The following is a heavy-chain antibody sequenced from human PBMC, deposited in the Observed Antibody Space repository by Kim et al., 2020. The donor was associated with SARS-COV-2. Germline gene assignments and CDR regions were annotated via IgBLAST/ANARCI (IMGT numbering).Heavy chain of an antibody. CDR1: GGSISSYY. CDR2: IYYSGST. CDR3: AGSIAVAGNFDY. D-gene: IGHD6-19*01. J-gene: IGHJ4*02. V-gene: IGHV4-59*01. Sequence: SETLSLTCTVSGGSISSYYWSWIRQPPGKGLEWIGYIYYSGSTNYNPSLKSRVTISVDTSKNQFSLKLSSVTAADTAVYYCAGSIAVAGNFDYWGQGTLV.